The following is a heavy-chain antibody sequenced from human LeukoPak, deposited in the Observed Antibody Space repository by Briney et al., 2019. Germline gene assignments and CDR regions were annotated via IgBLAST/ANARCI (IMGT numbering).Heavy chain of an antibody. Sequence: ASVKVSCKASGYTFTSYDINWVRQATGQGLEWMGWMNPNSGNTGYAQKFQGGVTMTRNTSISTAYMELSSLRSEDTAVYYCARGYSGYEPYYYYMDVWGKGTTVTISS. D-gene: IGHD5-12*01. V-gene: IGHV1-8*01. CDR1: GYTFTSYD. J-gene: IGHJ6*03. CDR2: MNPNSGNT. CDR3: ARGYSGYEPYYYYMDV.